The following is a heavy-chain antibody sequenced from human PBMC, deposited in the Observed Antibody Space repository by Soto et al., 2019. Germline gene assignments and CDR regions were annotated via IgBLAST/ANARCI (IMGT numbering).Heavy chain of an antibody. J-gene: IGHJ3*02. CDR1: GGTFSSYA. Sequence: ASVKVSCKASGGTFSSYAISWVRQAPGQGLEWMGGIIPIFGTANYAQKSQGRVTITADESTSTAYMELSSLRSEDTAVYYCARAIVAARPQDAFDIWGQGTMVTVSS. CDR3: ARAIVAARPQDAFDI. V-gene: IGHV1-69*13. CDR2: IIPIFGTA. D-gene: IGHD6-6*01.